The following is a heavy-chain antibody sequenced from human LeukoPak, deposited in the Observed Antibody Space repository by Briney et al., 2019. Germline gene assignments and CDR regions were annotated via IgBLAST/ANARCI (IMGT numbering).Heavy chain of an antibody. J-gene: IGHJ5*02. CDR3: AREPRWGAPADH. CDR2: IYSGGNT. CDR1: GFSVTDYY. D-gene: IGHD1-26*01. V-gene: IGHV3-66*02. Sequence: GGSLRLSCAVSGFSVTDYYVTWVRRAPGKGREWVSVIYSGGNTYYADSVKGRFSISRDISKNTVYLQMNSLTSADTAISYSAREPRWGAPADHWGQGTLVTVSP.